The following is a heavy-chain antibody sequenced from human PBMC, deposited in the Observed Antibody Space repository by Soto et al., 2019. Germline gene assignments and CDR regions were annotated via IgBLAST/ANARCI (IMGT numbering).Heavy chain of an antibody. Sequence: SETLSLTCTVSNGSISSGGHYWSWTRQHPGNGLEWIGYIHYSGSTYYNPSLKSRVTISVDTSKNQFSLKLSSVTAADTAVYYCARVLRWFDPWGQGTLVTLSS. J-gene: IGHJ5*02. D-gene: IGHD3-3*01. CDR3: ARVLRWFDP. CDR2: IHYSGST. CDR1: NGSISSGGHY. V-gene: IGHV4-31*03.